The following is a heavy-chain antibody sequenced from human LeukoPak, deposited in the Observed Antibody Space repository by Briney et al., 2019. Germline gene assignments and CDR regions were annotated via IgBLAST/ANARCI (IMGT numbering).Heavy chain of an antibody. CDR3: ARIYCSSTSCYADTFDY. Sequence: GASVKVSCKASGYTFTSYDINWVRQATGQGLEWMGWMNPNSGNTGYAQKFQGRVTMTRNTSISTAYMELSSLRSEDTAVYYCARIYCSSTSCYADTFDYWGQGTLVTVSS. J-gene: IGHJ4*02. CDR1: GYTFTSYD. V-gene: IGHV1-8*02. CDR2: MNPNSGNT. D-gene: IGHD2-2*01.